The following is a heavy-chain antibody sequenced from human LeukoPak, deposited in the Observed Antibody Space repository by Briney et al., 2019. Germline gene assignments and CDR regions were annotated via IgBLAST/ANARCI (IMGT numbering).Heavy chain of an antibody. D-gene: IGHD3-22*01. CDR1: GGSISSSSYY. J-gene: IGHJ4*02. V-gene: IGHV4-39*07. CDR3: ARDHRGSNYYDSSGY. CDR2: IYYSGST. Sequence: SETLSLTCTVSGGSISSSSYYWGWIRQPPGKGLEWIGSIYYSGSTYYNPSLKSRVTKSVDTSKNQFSLKLSSVTAADTAVYYCARDHRGSNYYDSSGYWGQGTLVTVSS.